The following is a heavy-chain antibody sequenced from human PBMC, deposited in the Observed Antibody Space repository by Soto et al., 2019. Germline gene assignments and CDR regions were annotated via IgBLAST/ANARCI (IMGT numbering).Heavy chain of an antibody. CDR1: SAPVSSSTYT. CDR3: RRSSRYSTDV. V-gene: IGHV4-39*01. J-gene: IGHJ6*02. Sequence: SETLSLTCTVSSAPVSSSTYTWGWIRQPPGKGLEWIGSIYYSGNTYYNPSLNSQVTISVDTSKNQFSLNVISVTAADTAVYYCRRSSRYSTDVWGQGTTVTVSS. CDR2: IYYSGNT. D-gene: IGHD6-13*01.